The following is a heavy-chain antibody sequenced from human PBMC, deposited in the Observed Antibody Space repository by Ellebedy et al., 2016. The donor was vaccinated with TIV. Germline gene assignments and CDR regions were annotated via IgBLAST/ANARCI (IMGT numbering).Heavy chain of an antibody. CDR3: SRVRGTLVFDY. CDR1: GYTFSNYI. J-gene: IGHJ4*02. CDR2: ISPYTGDT. Sequence: ASVKVSCKASGYTFSNYIISWVRQAPGQGLEWMAWISPYTGDTNYAQKVQGRVTMTRDTSFNTAYMELTSLRSDDTAMYYCSRVRGTLVFDYWGQGTLVTVSS. D-gene: IGHD2/OR15-2a*01. V-gene: IGHV1-18*01.